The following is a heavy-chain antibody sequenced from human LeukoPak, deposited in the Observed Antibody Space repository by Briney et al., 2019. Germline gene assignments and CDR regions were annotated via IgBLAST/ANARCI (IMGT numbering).Heavy chain of an antibody. CDR1: GGSFSGYY. D-gene: IGHD6-19*01. J-gene: IGHJ6*02. V-gene: IGHV4-34*01. CDR2: IYYSGST. Sequence: SETLSLTCAVYGGSFSGYYWSWIRQPPGKGLEWIGSIYYSGSTYYNPSLKSRVTISVDTSKNQFSLKLSSVTAADTAVYYCAREGGSWYYGVGGWYRGIYYYGMDVWGQGTTVTVSS. CDR3: AREGGSWYYGVGGWYRGIYYYGMDV.